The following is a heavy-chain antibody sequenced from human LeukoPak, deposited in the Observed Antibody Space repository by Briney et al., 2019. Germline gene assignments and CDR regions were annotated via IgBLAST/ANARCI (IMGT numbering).Heavy chain of an antibody. CDR2: ISGIGVST. Sequence: GGSLRLSCAASGFTFNIYGMNWVRQAPGKGLEWVSGISGIGVSTDYADSVKGRFTTSRDNSKNMVYLQMNTLRAEDTATYYCAKDRGPYIGIDNNWLHPWGQGALVTVSS. CDR3: AKDRGPYIGIDNNWLHP. D-gene: IGHD1-26*01. CDR1: GFTFNIYG. J-gene: IGHJ5*02. V-gene: IGHV3-23*01.